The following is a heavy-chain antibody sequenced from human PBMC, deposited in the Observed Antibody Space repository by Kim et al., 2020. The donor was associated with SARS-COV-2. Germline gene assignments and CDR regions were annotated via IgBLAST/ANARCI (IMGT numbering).Heavy chain of an antibody. D-gene: IGHD5-18*01. V-gene: IGHV3-23*01. Sequence: ADSVKGRFTISRDNSKNRLYLQMNSLRAEDTAVYYCASLWVPIQLWPPDYWGQGTLVTVSS. J-gene: IGHJ4*02. CDR3: ASLWVPIQLWPPDY.